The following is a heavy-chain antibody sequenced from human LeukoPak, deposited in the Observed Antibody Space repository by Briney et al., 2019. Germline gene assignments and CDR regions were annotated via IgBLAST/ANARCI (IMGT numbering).Heavy chain of an antibody. CDR3: ARQIRIAVAGDAFDI. CDR2: INWNGGST. V-gene: IGHV3-20*04. J-gene: IGHJ3*02. Sequence: GGSLRLSCAASGFTFDDYGMSWVRQAPGKGLEWVSGINWNGGSTGYADSVKGRFTISRDNAKNSLYLQMNSLRAEDTAVYYCARQIRIAVAGDAFDIWGQGTMVTVSS. D-gene: IGHD6-19*01. CDR1: GFTFDDYG.